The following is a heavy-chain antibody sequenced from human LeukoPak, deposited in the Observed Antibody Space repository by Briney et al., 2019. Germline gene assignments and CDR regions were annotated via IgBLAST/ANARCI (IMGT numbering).Heavy chain of an antibody. CDR1: GFTFSSYA. V-gene: IGHV3-23*01. J-gene: IGHJ4*02. Sequence: RGSLRLSCAASGFTFSSYAMSWVRQAPGKGLEWVSAISGSGGSTYYADSVKGRFTISRDNSKNTLYLQMNSLRAEDTAVYYCANNHGYSYWDYYFDYWGQGTLVTVSS. CDR2: ISGSGGST. D-gene: IGHD5-18*01. CDR3: ANNHGYSYWDYYFDY.